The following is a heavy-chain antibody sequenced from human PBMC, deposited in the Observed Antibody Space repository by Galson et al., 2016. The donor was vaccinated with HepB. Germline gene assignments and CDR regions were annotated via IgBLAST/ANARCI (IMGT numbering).Heavy chain of an antibody. J-gene: IGHJ4*02. CDR1: GYAFTDYY. V-gene: IGHV1-2*02. CDR2: INPNRGGT. Sequence: SVKVSCKASGYAFTDYYVHCVRQAPGQGLEWMGWINPNRGGTKYAQKFQGRVTMTGDKSISTVYMELSRLRSEDTAFYYCAKAGYLGIHFFDHWGPGTVVTVSS. D-gene: IGHD7-27*01. CDR3: AKAGYLGIHFFDH.